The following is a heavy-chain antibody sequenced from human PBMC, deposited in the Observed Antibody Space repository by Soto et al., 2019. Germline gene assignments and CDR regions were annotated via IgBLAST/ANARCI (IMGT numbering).Heavy chain of an antibody. CDR1: GGTFTSYT. J-gene: IGHJ4*02. CDR2: IIPILRMA. CDR3: APSYGSGSAHFDY. Sequence: QVQLVQSGAEVKMPGSSVKVSCTASGGTFTSYTFSWVRQVPGQGLEWMGRIIPILRMADFAQKFQGRVTINADEATSTVYMKLSSLRSEDTVVYYCAPSYGSGSAHFDYWGQGTLVTVS. V-gene: IGHV1-69*02. D-gene: IGHD3-10*01.